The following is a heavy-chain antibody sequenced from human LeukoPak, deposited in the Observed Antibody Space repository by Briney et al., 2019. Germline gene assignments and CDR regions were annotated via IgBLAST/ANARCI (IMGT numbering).Heavy chain of an antibody. CDR1: DFTVSNNY. Sequence: PGGSLRLSCAASDFTVSNNYMTWVRQAPGKGLEWVSVIYSDGTTYYADSVKGRFTISRDNSKNTLYLQMNSLRAEDTAVYYCALTVYGSGSYWDYWGQGTLVTVSS. V-gene: IGHV3-53*01. D-gene: IGHD3-10*01. CDR3: ALTVYGSGSYWDY. CDR2: IYSDGTT. J-gene: IGHJ4*02.